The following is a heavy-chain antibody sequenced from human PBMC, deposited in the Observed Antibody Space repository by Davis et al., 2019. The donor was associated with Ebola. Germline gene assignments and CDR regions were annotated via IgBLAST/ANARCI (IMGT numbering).Heavy chain of an antibody. CDR3: ARDTAI. J-gene: IGHJ4*02. CDR2: IIPIFGTA. Sequence: AASVKVSCKASGGTFSSYAISWVRQAPGQGLEWMGGIIPIFGTANYAQKFQGRVTMTRDTSTSTVYMGLSSLRSEDTAVYYCARDTAIWGQGTLVTVSS. V-gene: IGHV1-69*05. D-gene: IGHD2-21*02. CDR1: GGTFSSYA.